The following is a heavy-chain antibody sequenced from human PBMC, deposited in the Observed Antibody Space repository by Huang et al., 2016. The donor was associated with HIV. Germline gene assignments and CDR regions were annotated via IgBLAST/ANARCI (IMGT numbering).Heavy chain of an antibody. J-gene: IGHJ4*02. Sequence: HVQLVQSGADVKKPGASVKVSCKASGYTFDSYGINWVRQAPGQGLEWMGCIGPHSGKTNHAQKHQGIFTMTTDTTTSTAYMELRILTSDATALYYCARDATGYGTGWSTEFDDWGQGTLVTVSS. V-gene: IGHV1-18*04. D-gene: IGHD6-19*01. CDR3: ARDATGYGTGWSTEFDD. CDR1: GYTFDSYG. CDR2: IGPHSGKT.